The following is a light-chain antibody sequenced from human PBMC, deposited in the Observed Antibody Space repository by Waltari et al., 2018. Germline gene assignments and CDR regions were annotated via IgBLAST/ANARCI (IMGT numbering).Light chain of an antibody. CDR2: RNN. J-gene: IGLJ3*02. Sequence: QSVLTQPPSASGTPGQRVTISCSGSRSNIGTNTLTWYQQLPGAAPKVLIYRNNQRPSGVPDRFSGSKSVTSASLAISGLQSEDEAAYFCASWDDSLNGPVFGGGTTLTVL. CDR3: ASWDDSLNGPV. V-gene: IGLV1-44*01. CDR1: RSNIGTNT.